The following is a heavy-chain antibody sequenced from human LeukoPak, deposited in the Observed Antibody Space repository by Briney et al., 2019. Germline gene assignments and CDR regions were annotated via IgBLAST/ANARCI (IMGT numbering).Heavy chain of an antibody. V-gene: IGHV3-23*01. CDR2: ISGSGGST. D-gene: IGHD3-22*01. CDR1: GFTFSSYT. Sequence: GGSLRLSCAASGFTFSSYTMSWVRQAPGKGLEWVSAISGSGGSTYYADSVKGRFTISRDNSKNTLYLQMNSLRAEDTAVYYCAKASAMIVVVSKHFDYWGQGTLVTVSS. J-gene: IGHJ4*02. CDR3: AKASAMIVVVSKHFDY.